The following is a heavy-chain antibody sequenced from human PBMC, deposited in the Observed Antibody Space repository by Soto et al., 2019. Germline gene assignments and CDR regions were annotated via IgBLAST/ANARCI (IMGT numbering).Heavy chain of an antibody. CDR2: ISHLEST. CDR3: ARGGGYDSFDY. CDR1: GASISYGGFS. D-gene: IGHD5-12*01. V-gene: IGHV4-30-2*06. Sequence: SETLSLTCTVSGASISYGGFSWSWIRQSPGKGLEWIGYISHLESTYFHPSFKSRLTMSIDRTRNQFSLKLSSVTAADMAVYYCARGGGYDSFDYWGQGVLVTVSS. J-gene: IGHJ4*02.